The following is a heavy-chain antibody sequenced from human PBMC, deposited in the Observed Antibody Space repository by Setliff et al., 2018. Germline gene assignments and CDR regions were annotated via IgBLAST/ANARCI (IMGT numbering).Heavy chain of an antibody. CDR2: IYYLGNT. J-gene: IGHJ2*01. CDR1: GGSISGTINY. V-gene: IGHV4-39*07. CDR3: ATLPWETTNYFDL. D-gene: IGHD4-17*01. Sequence: SETLSLTCTVSGGSISGTINYWVWIRQPPGKGLEWIGHIYYLGNTYYNPSLESRLTMSVDTAKNQFSLKLTSVTAADTAIYYCATLPWETTNYFDLWGRGTLVTPPQ.